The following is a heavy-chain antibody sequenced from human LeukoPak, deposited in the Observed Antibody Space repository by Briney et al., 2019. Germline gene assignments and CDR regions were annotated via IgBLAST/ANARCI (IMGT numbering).Heavy chain of an antibody. D-gene: IGHD6-19*01. J-gene: IGHJ4*02. V-gene: IGHV4-59*08. CDR2: VYYTGST. CDR3: ARQGDSSVWFAFDY. Sequence: SETLSLTCSVSADSISSHYWSWIRQPPGKGLEWIGYVYYTGSTNYNPSLKSRVTISGDMSKMQFSLRLSSVTAADTAVYYCARQGDSSVWFAFDYWGQGALVTVSS. CDR1: ADSISSHY.